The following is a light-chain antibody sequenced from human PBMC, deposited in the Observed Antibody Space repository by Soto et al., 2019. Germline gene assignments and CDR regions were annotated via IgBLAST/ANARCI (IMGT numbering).Light chain of an antibody. J-gene: IGKJ1*01. CDR1: QNIGSW. CDR3: HRYSPYSART. CDR2: KAS. Sequence: DIQMTQSPSTLSASVGDRVTVTCRASQNIGSWVAWYQQKPGKAPNLLIYKASTLENGVPSRFSGTGSGTEITLTIRSLQPDDFATYYCHRYSPYSARTFGQGTKVEVK. V-gene: IGKV1-5*03.